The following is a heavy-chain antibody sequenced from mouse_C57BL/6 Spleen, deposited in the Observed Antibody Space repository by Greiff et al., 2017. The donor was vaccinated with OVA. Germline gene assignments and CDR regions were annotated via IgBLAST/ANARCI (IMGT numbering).Heavy chain of an antibody. Sequence: VKLMESGPELVKPGASVKISCKASGYAFSSSWMNWVKQRPGKGLEWIGRIYPGDGDTNYNGKFKGKATLTADKSSSTAYMQLSSLTSEDSAVYFCARGEDYYYGSSGYWGQGTTLTVSS. V-gene: IGHV1-82*01. CDR2: IYPGDGDT. CDR1: GYAFSSSW. D-gene: IGHD1-1*01. J-gene: IGHJ2*01. CDR3: ARGEDYYYGSSGY.